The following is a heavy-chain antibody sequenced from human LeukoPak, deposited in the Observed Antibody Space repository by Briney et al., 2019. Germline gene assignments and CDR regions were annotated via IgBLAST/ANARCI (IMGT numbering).Heavy chain of an antibody. Sequence: PSETLSLTCTVSGGSISSGDYYWSWTRQPPGKGLEWIGYIYYSGSTYYNPSLKSRVTISVDTSKNQFSLKLSSVTAADTAVYYCARDFRGYSGYNRIRLLDYWGQGTLVTVSS. CDR2: IYYSGST. CDR1: GGSISSGDYY. D-gene: IGHD5-12*01. V-gene: IGHV4-30-4*01. CDR3: ARDFRGYSGYNRIRLLDY. J-gene: IGHJ4*02.